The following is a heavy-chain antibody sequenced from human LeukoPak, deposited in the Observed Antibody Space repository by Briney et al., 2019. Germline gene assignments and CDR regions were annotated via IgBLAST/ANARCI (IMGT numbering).Heavy chain of an antibody. J-gene: IGHJ6*03. CDR1: GGSFSGYY. CDR3: ASTRYCSGGSCYSLFPYYYYYMDV. V-gene: IGHV4-34*01. CDR2: INHSGST. Sequence: SETLSLTCAVYGGSFSGYYWSWIRQPPGKGLEWIGEINHSGSTNYNPSLKSRVTISVDKSKNQFSLKLSSVTAADTAVYYCASTRYCSGGSCYSLFPYYYYYMDVWGKGTTVTISS. D-gene: IGHD2-15*01.